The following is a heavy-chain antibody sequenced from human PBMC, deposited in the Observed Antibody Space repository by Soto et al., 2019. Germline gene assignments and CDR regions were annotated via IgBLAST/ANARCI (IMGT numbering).Heavy chain of an antibody. J-gene: IGHJ4*02. CDR2: ISGSGGSA. CDR3: GKEDLRSRVEPKH. Sequence: GGSLRLSCAASGFTFSSYAMSWVRQPPGKGLEWVSAISGSGGSAYYADSVKGRFTISRDNSKNTLYLQMNSLRAEDTAVFYCGKEDLRSRVEPKHWGQGTLVTVSS. D-gene: IGHD5-12*01. CDR1: GFTFSSYA. V-gene: IGHV3-23*01.